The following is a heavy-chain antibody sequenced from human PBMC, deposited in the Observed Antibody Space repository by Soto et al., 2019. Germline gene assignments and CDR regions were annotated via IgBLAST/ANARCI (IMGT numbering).Heavy chain of an antibody. CDR2: TYYRSKWYN. J-gene: IGHJ3*02. CDR3: ARGYSSSWYVGGAFDI. V-gene: IGHV6-1*01. CDR1: GDSVSSNSAA. Sequence: LQTLSLTCAISGDSVSSNSAAWNWIRQSPSRGLEWLGRTYYRSKWYNDYAVYVKSRITINPDTSKNQFSLQMNTVTPEDKAVYYCARGYSSSWYVGGAFDIWGQGKMVT. D-gene: IGHD6-13*01.